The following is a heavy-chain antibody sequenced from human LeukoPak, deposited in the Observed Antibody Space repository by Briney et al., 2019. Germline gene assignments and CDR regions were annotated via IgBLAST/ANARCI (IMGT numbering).Heavy chain of an antibody. D-gene: IGHD2-21*01. J-gene: IGHJ1*01. V-gene: IGHV3-53*01. Sequence: GGSLRLSRAASGVTVGTNSMSWARQSPGKGLEWVSVIYSGGSTYNADSVNGRFTVSRDNSRNTLFLQMNNLRAEDTALYFCASAREYCGSAECYEYFQHWGQGTLVIVSS. CDR1: GVTVGTNS. CDR2: IYSGGST. CDR3: ASAREYCGSAECYEYFQH.